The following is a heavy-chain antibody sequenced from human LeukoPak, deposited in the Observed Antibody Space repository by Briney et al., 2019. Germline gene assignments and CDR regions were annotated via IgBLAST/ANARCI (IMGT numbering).Heavy chain of an antibody. J-gene: IGHJ4*02. CDR3: ARAGSYDYVWGSYRYEPDY. CDR1: GFTFSTFA. Sequence: GGSLRLSCAASGFTFSTFAMIWVRQPPGKGLEWVSSIFPSGGEIHYADSVRGRFTISRDNSKSTLSLQMNSLRAEDTAVYYCARAGSYDYVWGSYRYEPDYWGQGTLVTVSS. V-gene: IGHV3-23*01. CDR2: IFPSGGEI. D-gene: IGHD3-16*02.